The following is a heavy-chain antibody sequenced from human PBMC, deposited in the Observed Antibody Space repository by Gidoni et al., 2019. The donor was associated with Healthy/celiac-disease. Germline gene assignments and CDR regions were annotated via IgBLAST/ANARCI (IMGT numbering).Heavy chain of an antibody. J-gene: IGHJ4*02. D-gene: IGHD3-22*01. V-gene: IGHV5-10-1*03. CDR1: GYSFTSYW. Sequence: EVQLVQSGAEVKKPGESLRISCKGSGYSFTSYWISWVRQMPGKGLEWMGRIDPSDSYTNYSPSFQGHVTISADKSISTAYLQWSSLKASDTAMYYCARQWNGRSYDSSGYYGDYWGQGTLVTVSS. CDR2: IDPSDSYT. CDR3: ARQWNGRSYDSSGYYGDY.